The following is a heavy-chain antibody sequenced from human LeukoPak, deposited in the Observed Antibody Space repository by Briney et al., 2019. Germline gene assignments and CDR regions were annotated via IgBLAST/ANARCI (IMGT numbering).Heavy chain of an antibody. CDR2: ISGSGGST. J-gene: IGHJ4*02. Sequence: PGGSLRLSCAASGFTFSSYAMSWVRQAPGKGLEWVSAISGSGGSTYYADPVKGRFTISRDNSKNTLYLQMNSLRAEDTAVYYCAKTQAYDFWSGYYGYWGQGTLVTVSS. CDR1: GFTFSSYA. D-gene: IGHD3-3*01. CDR3: AKTQAYDFWSGYYGY. V-gene: IGHV3-23*01.